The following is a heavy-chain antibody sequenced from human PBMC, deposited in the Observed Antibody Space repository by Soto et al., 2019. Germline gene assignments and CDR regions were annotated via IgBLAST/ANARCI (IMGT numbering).Heavy chain of an antibody. Sequence: QVQLQESGPGLVKPSETLSLTCTVSGGSISSYYWSWIRQPPGKGLEWSGYIYYSGSTNYNPSLNSRVTISVATSKNPFSLKLSSVTAADTAVYYCATRRGYCSGGSCYSRIEDYWGQGTLVTVST. CDR2: IYYSGST. CDR1: GGSISSYY. CDR3: ATRRGYCSGGSCYSRIEDY. J-gene: IGHJ4*02. D-gene: IGHD2-15*01. V-gene: IGHV4-59*01.